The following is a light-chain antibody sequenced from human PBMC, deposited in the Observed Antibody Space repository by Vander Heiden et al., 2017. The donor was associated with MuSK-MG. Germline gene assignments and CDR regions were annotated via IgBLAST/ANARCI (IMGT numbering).Light chain of an antibody. CDR3: QLTVSVPPWT. CDR2: AAS. V-gene: IGKV1-39*01. Sequence: DIQMTQSPSSLSASVGDTVTITCRASQNIRTYLNWYQQKAGKAPKVLIYAASNLQSGVPSRFSGSGYGTDFTLTISSRHPEDFATYYCQLTVSVPPWTFGQGTKVEHK. J-gene: IGKJ1*01. CDR1: QNIRTY.